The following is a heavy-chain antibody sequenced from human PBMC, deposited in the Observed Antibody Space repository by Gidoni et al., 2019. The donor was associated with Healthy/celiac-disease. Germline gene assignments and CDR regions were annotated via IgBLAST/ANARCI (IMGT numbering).Heavy chain of an antibody. J-gene: IGHJ4*02. Sequence: QVQLVQSGAEVKKPGASVQVSCTASGYTFTGYYMHWVRQAPGQGLEWMGWINPNSGGTNYAQKFQGWVTMTRDTSISTAYMELSRLRSDDTAVYYCARGGAYGSGSYYNRIDYWGQGTLVTVSS. CDR1: GYTFTGYY. CDR3: ARGGAYGSGSYYNRIDY. CDR2: INPNSGGT. V-gene: IGHV1-2*04. D-gene: IGHD3-10*01.